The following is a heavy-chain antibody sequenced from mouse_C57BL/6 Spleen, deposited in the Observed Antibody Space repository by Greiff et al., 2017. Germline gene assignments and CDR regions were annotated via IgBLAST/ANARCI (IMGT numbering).Heavy chain of an antibody. Sequence: QVQLQQPGAELVKPGASVKLSCKASGYTFTSYWMHWVKQRPGRGLEWIGRIDPNGGGTKYNEKFKSKATLTVDKPSSTAYMQLSSLTSEDSAGYYCARSGYDRYFDYWGQGTTLTVSS. J-gene: IGHJ2*01. CDR3: ARSGYDRYFDY. CDR2: IDPNGGGT. CDR1: GYTFTSYW. D-gene: IGHD2-14*01. V-gene: IGHV1-72*01.